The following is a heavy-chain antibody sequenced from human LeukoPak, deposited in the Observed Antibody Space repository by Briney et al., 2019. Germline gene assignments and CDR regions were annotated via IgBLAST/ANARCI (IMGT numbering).Heavy chain of an antibody. CDR1: GFTLSNYW. CDR3: ARFRTVAGNPLDY. J-gene: IGHJ4*02. D-gene: IGHD6-19*01. CDR2: INPGESEK. Sequence: GGSLRLSCAASGFTLSNYWMSWVRQAPGRGLERVANINPGESEKYYEDSVKGRFTISRDNADNSLYLHMNTLRAEDTAVYYCARFRTVAGNPLDYWGQGTLVTVSS. V-gene: IGHV3-7*03.